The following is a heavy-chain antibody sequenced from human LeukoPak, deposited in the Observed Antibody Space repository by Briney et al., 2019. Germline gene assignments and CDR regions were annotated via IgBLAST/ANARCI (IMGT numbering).Heavy chain of an antibody. V-gene: IGHV5-51*01. D-gene: IGHD5-12*01. CDR1: GYNFTKYW. CDR2: IYPGDSDS. Sequence: GESLKISCKGSGYNFTKYWIGWVRQMPGKGLEWMGIIYPGDSDSRYSPSFQRQVTISADKSVTTAYLQWSSLKASDTAIYYCARLGYSAYPSGEFDYWGQGTQVTVSS. CDR3: ARLGYSAYPSGEFDY. J-gene: IGHJ4*02.